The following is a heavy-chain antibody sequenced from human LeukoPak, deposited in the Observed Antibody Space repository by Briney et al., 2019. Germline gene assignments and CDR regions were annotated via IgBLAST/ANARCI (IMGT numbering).Heavy chain of an antibody. V-gene: IGHV3-23*01. Sequence: GGSLRLSCAASEFTFSSYAMSWVRQAPGKGLEWVSAISGSGGSTYYADSVKGRFTISRDNSKNTLYLQMNSLRAEDTAVYYCAKVPHYGDYVIWGQGTMVTVSS. J-gene: IGHJ3*02. CDR2: ISGSGGST. CDR3: AKVPHYGDYVI. D-gene: IGHD4-17*01. CDR1: EFTFSSYA.